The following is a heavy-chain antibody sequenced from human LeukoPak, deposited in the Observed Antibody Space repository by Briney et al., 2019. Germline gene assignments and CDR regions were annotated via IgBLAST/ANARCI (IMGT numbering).Heavy chain of an antibody. J-gene: IGHJ4*02. V-gene: IGHV4-39*01. CDR3: VRHISTNTGYFDS. CDR2: VYYDGTS. Sequence: PSETLYLTCTVSGGSINSHSYYWGWIRQPPGKGLEWIGSVYYDGTSYSNPSLTSRAAVFVDTSRDEFSLDLSFVTAADTAVYYCVRHISTNTGYFDSCGQGTLVSVSS. CDR1: GGSINSHSYY. D-gene: IGHD5-24*01.